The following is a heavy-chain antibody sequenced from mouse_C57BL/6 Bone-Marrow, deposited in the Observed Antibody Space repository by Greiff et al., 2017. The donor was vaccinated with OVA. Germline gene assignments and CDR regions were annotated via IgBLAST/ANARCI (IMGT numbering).Heavy chain of an antibody. CDR1: GYTFTSYW. V-gene: IGHV1-64*01. D-gene: IGHD2-4*01. J-gene: IGHJ3*01. CDR2: IHPNSGST. CDR3: ASYLDYDERYFAD. Sequence: QVQLQQPGAELVKPGASVKLSCKASGYTFTSYWMHWVKQRPGQGLEWIGMIHPNSGSTNYNEKFKSKATLTVDKSSSTAYMQLSSLTSEDSAVYDCASYLDYDERYFADWGKGTLVTVSA.